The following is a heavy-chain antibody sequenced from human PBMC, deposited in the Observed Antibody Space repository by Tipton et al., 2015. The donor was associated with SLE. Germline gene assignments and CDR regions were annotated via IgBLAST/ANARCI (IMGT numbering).Heavy chain of an antibody. CDR3: ARGGGPPEPGRIDY. J-gene: IGHJ4*02. D-gene: IGHD3-16*01. Sequence: TLSLTCAVSGGSISSGGYSWSWIRQPPGKGLEWIGEIYHSGSTNYNPALMSRVTISVDTSKNQFSLKVSSVTAADTAVYYCARGGGPPEPGRIDYWGQGTLVTVSS. CDR2: IYHSGST. V-gene: IGHV4-30-2*01. CDR1: GGSISSGGYS.